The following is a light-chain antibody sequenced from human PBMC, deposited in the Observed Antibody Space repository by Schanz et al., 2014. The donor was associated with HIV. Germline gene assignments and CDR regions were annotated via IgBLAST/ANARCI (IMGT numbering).Light chain of an antibody. CDR3: HLYGRS. J-gene: IGKJ3*01. Sequence: EIVLTQSPATLSLSPGERATLSCRASQSISNTYLAWYQQKPGQAPRLLIYDASNRATGIPPRFSGSGSGTDFTLTISRLEPEDFAVYYCHLYGRSFGPGTKVDIK. V-gene: IGKV3-20*01. CDR1: QSISNTY. CDR2: DAS.